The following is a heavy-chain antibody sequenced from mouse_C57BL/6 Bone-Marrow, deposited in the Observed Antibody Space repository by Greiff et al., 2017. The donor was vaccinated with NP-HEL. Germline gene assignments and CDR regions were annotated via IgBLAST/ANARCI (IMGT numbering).Heavy chain of an antibody. J-gene: IGHJ1*03. CDR2: IYPGSGST. Sequence: QVHLQQPGAELVKPGASVKMSCKASGYTFTSYWITWVKQRPGQGLEWIGDIYPGSGSTNYNEKFKSKATLTVDTSSSTAYMQLSSLTSEDSAVYYCAAYYSNYGYWYFDVWGTGTTVTVSS. V-gene: IGHV1-55*01. D-gene: IGHD2-5*01. CDR3: AAYYSNYGYWYFDV. CDR1: GYTFTSYW.